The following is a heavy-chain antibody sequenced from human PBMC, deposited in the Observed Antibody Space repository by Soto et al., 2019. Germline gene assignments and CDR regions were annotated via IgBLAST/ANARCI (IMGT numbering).Heavy chain of an antibody. CDR3: AKDRVVRTVIMNWYDP. V-gene: IGHV3-30*18. Sequence: GSSLRLSCAASGFNFSSYGMHWVRQAPGKGLEWVAVISYDGSNKYYADSVKGRFTISRDNSKNTQYLQMSNMRAEDPAVYYCAKDRVVRTVIMNWYDPWGHGTL. J-gene: IGHJ5*02. CDR1: GFNFSSYG. CDR2: ISYDGSNK. D-gene: IGHD3-10*01.